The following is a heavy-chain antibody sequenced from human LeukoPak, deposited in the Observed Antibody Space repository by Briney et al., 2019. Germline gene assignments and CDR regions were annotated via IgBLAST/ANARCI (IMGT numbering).Heavy chain of an antibody. CDR1: GGSISSYY. CDR2: IYYSGST. Sequence: SETLSLTCTVSGGSISSYYWSWIRQPPGKGLEWIGYIYYSGSTNYNPSLKSRVTISVDTSKNQFSLKLSSVTAADTAVYYCARPRTLYSSGWYLGYDAFDIWGRGTMVTVSS. D-gene: IGHD6-19*01. J-gene: IGHJ3*02. V-gene: IGHV4-59*08. CDR3: ARPRTLYSSGWYLGYDAFDI.